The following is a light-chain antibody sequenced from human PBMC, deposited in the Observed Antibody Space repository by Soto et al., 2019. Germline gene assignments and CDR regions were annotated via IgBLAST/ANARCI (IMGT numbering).Light chain of an antibody. V-gene: IGKV2-28*01. CDR1: QSLLQSNGYNY. J-gene: IGKJ4*01. CDR2: LAS. Sequence: IVLTQSPLSLPVTPGEPASISCRASQSLLQSNGYNYLAWFLQKPGQSPQLLIYLASTRASGVPDRFSGSGSGTDFTLKISRVEAEDAGVYYCMQALQTPRTFGGGTKVEI. CDR3: MQALQTPRT.